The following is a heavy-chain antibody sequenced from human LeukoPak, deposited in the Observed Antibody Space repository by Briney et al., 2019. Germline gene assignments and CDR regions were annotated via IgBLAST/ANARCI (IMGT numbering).Heavy chain of an antibody. V-gene: IGHV4-59*08. CDR2: MYSRGST. CDR1: RGSISSNS. CDR3: ARHYLYGDPPAFDI. J-gene: IGHJ3*02. D-gene: IGHD4-17*01. Sequence: SQTLSPTCTVSRGSISSNSWSWIRQPPGKGLEWIGYMYSRGSTNDNPSLKSRVTISRDTSKNQLSLRVTSVTAADTAMYYCARHYLYGDPPAFDIWGQGTMVTVSS.